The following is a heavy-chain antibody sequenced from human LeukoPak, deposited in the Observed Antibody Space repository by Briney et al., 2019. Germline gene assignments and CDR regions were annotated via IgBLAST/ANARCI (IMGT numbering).Heavy chain of an antibody. D-gene: IGHD6-6*01. CDR3: GRVGGRSKAAKGDAFDI. Sequence: GGSLRLSCAASGFTFSSYGMHWVRQAPGKGLEWVAVISYDGSNKYYADSVQGRFTISRDNAQSSMYLQMNSLRAEDTAVYYCGRVGGRSKAAKGDAFDIWGQGTMVVVSS. J-gene: IGHJ3*02. V-gene: IGHV3-30*03. CDR1: GFTFSSYG. CDR2: ISYDGSNK.